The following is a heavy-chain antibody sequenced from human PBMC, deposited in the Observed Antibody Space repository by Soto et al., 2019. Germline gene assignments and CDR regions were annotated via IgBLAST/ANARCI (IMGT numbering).Heavy chain of an antibody. V-gene: IGHV4-31*03. J-gene: IGHJ3*02. CDR3: ATYWGAGNDAKGFHI. Sequence: QVQLQESGPGLVEPSQTLSLTCTVSGDSISAVTYYWSWIRQHPGKGLEWIGYISNGGSTYYSPSLRSRVVISIDTSKNQFSLRLSSVTAADTAVYYCATYWGAGNDAKGFHIWGQGTVVTVSS. CDR1: GDSISAVTYY. D-gene: IGHD6-13*01. CDR2: ISNGGST.